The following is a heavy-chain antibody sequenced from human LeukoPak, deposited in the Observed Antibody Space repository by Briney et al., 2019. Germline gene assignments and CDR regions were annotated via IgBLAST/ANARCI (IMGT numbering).Heavy chain of an antibody. J-gene: IGHJ4*02. CDR3: ARIIAAVGTNENHFDY. CDR2: TYYRSKWYN. V-gene: IGHV6-1*01. CDR1: GDSVSSNTAA. Sequence: SQTLSLTCAISGDSVSSNTAAWNWIRQSPSRGLEWLGRTYYRSKWYNDYAVSVKSRITINPDTSKNQFSLHLKSVTPEDTAVYYCARIIAAVGTNENHFDYWGQGTLVTVSS. D-gene: IGHD6-13*01.